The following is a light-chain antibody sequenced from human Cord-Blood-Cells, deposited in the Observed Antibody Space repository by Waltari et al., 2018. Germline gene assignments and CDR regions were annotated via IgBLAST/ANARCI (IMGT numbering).Light chain of an antibody. J-gene: IGKJ1*01. Sequence: DIVMTQSPDPLAVSLGERATINCKSSQSVLYSPNNKNYLAWYQQKPAQPPKLLIYWAFTREAGVPDRFSGSGSGTDFTLTISSLQAEDVAVYYCQQYYSTPWTFGQGTKVEIK. CDR1: QSVLYSPNNKNY. V-gene: IGKV4-1*01. CDR3: QQYYSTPWT. CDR2: WAF.